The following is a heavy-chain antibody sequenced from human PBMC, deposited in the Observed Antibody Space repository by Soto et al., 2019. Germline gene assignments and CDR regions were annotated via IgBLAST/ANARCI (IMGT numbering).Heavy chain of an antibody. V-gene: IGHV5-51*03. D-gene: IGHD6-6*01. CDR2: IYPGDSDA. CDR3: VRPGFTSSSYAYFYYMDV. J-gene: IGHJ6*03. Sequence: EVQLVQSGAEVKKPGESLKISCKASGYSFTSYWIGWVRQMPGKGLEWMGVIYPGDSDARYSPSFQGQVSISVDMSISTAYLQWNSLKASDTAIYYCVRPGFTSSSYAYFYYMDVWGRGTTVTVSS. CDR1: GYSFTSYW.